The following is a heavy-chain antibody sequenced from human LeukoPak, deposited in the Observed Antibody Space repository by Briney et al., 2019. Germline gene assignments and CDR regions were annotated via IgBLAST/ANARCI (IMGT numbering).Heavy chain of an antibody. CDR2: ISSSGSTI. J-gene: IGHJ6*02. D-gene: IGHD5-12*01. Sequence: GGSLILSCAASGFTFSSYEMNWVRQAPGKGLEWVSYISSSGSTIYYADSVKGRFTISRDNAKNSLYLQMNSLRAEDTAVYYCARDRHSGYDPAYYYYYGMDVWGQGTTVTVSS. V-gene: IGHV3-48*03. CDR3: ARDRHSGYDPAYYYYYGMDV. CDR1: GFTFSSYE.